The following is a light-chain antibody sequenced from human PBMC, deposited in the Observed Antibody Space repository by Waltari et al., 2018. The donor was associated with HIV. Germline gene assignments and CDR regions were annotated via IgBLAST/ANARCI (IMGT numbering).Light chain of an antibody. Sequence: QAGLTQPPSVSKGLRQTATLTCTGNSNNVGNQGAAWLQQHQGHPPKLLSYTNTNRPSGLSERLSASTSGNTASLTFPGLQPEDDADYYCSSWDSSLSAVVFGGGTKLTVL. V-gene: IGLV10-54*01. CDR1: SNNVGNQG. CDR3: SSWDSSLSAVV. CDR2: TNT. J-gene: IGLJ2*01.